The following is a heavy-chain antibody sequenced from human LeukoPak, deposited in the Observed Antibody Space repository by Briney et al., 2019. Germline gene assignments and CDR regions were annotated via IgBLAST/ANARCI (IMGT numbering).Heavy chain of an antibody. D-gene: IGHD6-13*01. J-gene: IGHJ4*02. V-gene: IGHV1-18*01. CDR3: ARDLPYSSSWESIDY. CDR2: ISNYNGNT. Sequence: ASVKVSCKASGGTFSSYAISWARQAPGQGLEWMGWISNYNGNTNYAQKIQGRVTMTTDTSTSTAYMELRSLRSDDTAVYYCARDLPYSSSWESIDYWGQGTLVTVSS. CDR1: GGTFSSYA.